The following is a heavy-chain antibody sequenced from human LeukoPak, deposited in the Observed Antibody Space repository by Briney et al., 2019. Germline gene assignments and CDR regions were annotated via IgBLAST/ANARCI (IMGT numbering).Heavy chain of an antibody. CDR3: ARDLALFGVGDLYYYYYMDV. CDR1: GYTFTSYG. V-gene: IGHV1-18*01. Sequence: ASVKVSCKASGYTFTSYGISWVRQAPGQGLEWMGWISAYNGNTNYAQKLQGRVTMTTDTSTSTAYMELRSLRSDDTAVDYCARDLALFGVGDLYYYYYMDVWGKGTTVTVSS. CDR2: ISAYNGNT. D-gene: IGHD3-3*01. J-gene: IGHJ6*03.